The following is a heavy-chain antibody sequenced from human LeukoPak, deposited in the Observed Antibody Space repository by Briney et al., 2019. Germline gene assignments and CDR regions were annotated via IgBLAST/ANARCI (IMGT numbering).Heavy chain of an antibody. V-gene: IGHV1-2*02. Sequence: ASVKVSCKASGYTFTGYYMHWVRQAPGQGLEWMGWINPNSGGTNYAQKFQGRVTMTRDTSISTAYMELSRLRSDDTAVYYCTRDFLHVYYYDSSGYVRGAFDIWGQGTMVTLSS. CDR3: TRDFLHVYYYDSSGYVRGAFDI. J-gene: IGHJ3*02. CDR1: GYTFTGYY. D-gene: IGHD3-22*01. CDR2: INPNSGGT.